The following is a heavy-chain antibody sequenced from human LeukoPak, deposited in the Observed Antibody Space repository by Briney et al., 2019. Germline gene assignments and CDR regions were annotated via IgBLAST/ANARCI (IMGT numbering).Heavy chain of an antibody. Sequence: SETLSLTCTVSGGSISSSDYYWSWIRQPPGKGLEWIGEINHSGSTNYNPSLKSRVTISVDTSKNQFSLKLSSVTAADTAVYYCARGPRSRPKLVPNWFDPWGQGTLVTVSS. CDR3: ARGPRSRPKLVPNWFDP. V-gene: IGHV4-39*07. CDR1: GGSISSSDYY. D-gene: IGHD1-26*01. CDR2: INHSGST. J-gene: IGHJ5*02.